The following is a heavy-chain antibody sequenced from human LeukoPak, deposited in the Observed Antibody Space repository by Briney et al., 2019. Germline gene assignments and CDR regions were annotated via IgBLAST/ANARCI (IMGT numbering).Heavy chain of an antibody. CDR2: IHDSGST. J-gene: IGHJ5*02. Sequence: KASETLSLTCTVSGGSISSYYWSWIRQTPGKGLEWIAYIHDSGSTYNNPSLKSRLSISIDTSKDQFSLKLNSVTAADTAVYYCARVVAAAGNNWFDPWGQGTLVTVSS. V-gene: IGHV4-59*12. D-gene: IGHD6-25*01. CDR3: ARVVAAAGNNWFDP. CDR1: GGSISSYY.